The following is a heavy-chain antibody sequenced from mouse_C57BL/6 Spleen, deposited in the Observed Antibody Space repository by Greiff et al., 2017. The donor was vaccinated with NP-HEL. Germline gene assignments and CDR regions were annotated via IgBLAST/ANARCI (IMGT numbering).Heavy chain of an antibody. V-gene: IGHV1-15*01. J-gene: IGHJ1*03. CDR1: GYTFTDYE. CDR2: IDPETGGT. D-gene: IGHD2-3*01. CDR3: TRERGWFRGYFDV. Sequence: QVQLQQSGAELVRPGASVTLSCKASGYTFTDYEMHWVKQTPVHGLEWIGAIDPETGGTAYNQKFKGKAILTADKSSSTAYMELRSLTSEDSAVYYCTRERGWFRGYFDVWGTGTTVTVSS.